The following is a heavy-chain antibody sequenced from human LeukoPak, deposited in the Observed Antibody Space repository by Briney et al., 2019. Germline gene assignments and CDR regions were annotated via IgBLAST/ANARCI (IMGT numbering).Heavy chain of an antibody. CDR3: ARVPSYYYGSGSQY. J-gene: IGHJ4*02. CDR1: GYTFTSYG. CDR2: ISAYNGNT. V-gene: IGHV1-18*01. Sequence: ASVKVSCKAPGYTFTSYGISWVRQAPGQGLEWMGWISAYNGNTNYAQKLQGRVTMTTDTSTSTAYMELRSLRSDDTAVYYCARVPSYYYGSGSQYWGQGTLVTVSS. D-gene: IGHD3-10*01.